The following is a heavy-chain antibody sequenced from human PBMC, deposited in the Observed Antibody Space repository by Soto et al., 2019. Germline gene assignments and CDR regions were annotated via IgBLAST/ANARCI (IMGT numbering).Heavy chain of an antibody. CDR1: GGTFSSYT. CDR3: ARDQGVAGALDY. D-gene: IGHD6-19*01. V-gene: IGHV1-69*08. CDR2: IIPILGIA. J-gene: IGHJ4*02. Sequence: QVQLVQSGAEVKKPGSSVKVSCKASGGTFSSYTIRWVRQAPGQGLEWMGRIIPILGIANYAQKFQGRVTITADKSTSTAYMELSSLRSEDTAVYYCARDQGVAGALDYWGQGTLVTLSS.